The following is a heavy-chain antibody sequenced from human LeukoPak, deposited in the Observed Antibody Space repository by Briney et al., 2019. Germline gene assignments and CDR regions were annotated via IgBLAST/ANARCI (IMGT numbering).Heavy chain of an antibody. Sequence: ASVKVSCKASGGTFSSYAISWVRQAPGQGLEWMGGIIPIFGTANYAQKFQGRVTITADESTSTAYMELSSLRSEDTAVYYCARAMKSGICSSTSCYFRANRWFDPWGQGTLVTVSS. CDR2: IIPIFGTA. J-gene: IGHJ5*02. V-gene: IGHV1-69*13. CDR3: ARAMKSGICSSTSCYFRANRWFDP. CDR1: GGTFSSYA. D-gene: IGHD2-2*01.